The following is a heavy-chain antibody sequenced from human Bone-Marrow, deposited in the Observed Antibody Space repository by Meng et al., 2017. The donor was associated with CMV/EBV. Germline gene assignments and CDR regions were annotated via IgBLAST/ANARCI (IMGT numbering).Heavy chain of an antibody. CDR3: ARAIYGSGSYYNERGSNDY. J-gene: IGHJ4*02. CDR2: ISSTSSYI. D-gene: IGHD3-10*01. CDR1: GFTFSTYS. V-gene: IGHV3-21*01. Sequence: GESLKISCAASGFTFSTYSMNWVRQAPGQGLEWVSSISSTSSYIYYADSVEGRFTISRDNAKNSLYLQMNSPRAEDTAVYYCARAIYGSGSYYNERGSNDYWGQGTLVTVSS.